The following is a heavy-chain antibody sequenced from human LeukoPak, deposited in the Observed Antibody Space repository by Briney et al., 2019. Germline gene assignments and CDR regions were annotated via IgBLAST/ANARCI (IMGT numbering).Heavy chain of an antibody. CDR1: GFTFSRYW. D-gene: IGHD5/OR15-5a*01. CDR2: INSDGSST. J-gene: IGHJ3*02. CDR3: AREGVYVPEEAFDI. Sequence: GGSLRLSCAAFGFTFSRYWMHWVRQAPGKGLVWVSRINSDGSSTSYADSVKGRFTISRDNAKNTLYLQMNSLRAEDTAVYYCAREGVYVPEEAFDISRQGTMVTVSS. V-gene: IGHV3-74*01.